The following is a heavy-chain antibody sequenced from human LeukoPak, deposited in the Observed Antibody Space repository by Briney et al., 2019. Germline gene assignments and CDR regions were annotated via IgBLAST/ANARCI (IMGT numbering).Heavy chain of an antibody. D-gene: IGHD3-10*01. J-gene: IGHJ4*02. Sequence: GGSLRLSCAASGFTFSSYSMNWVRQAPGKGLEWDSSISSSSSYIYYADSVKGRFTISRDNAKNSLYLQMNSLRAEDTAVYYCARDDLEVPDFDYWGQGTLVTVSS. CDR3: ARDDLEVPDFDY. CDR2: ISSSSSYI. CDR1: GFTFSSYS. V-gene: IGHV3-21*01.